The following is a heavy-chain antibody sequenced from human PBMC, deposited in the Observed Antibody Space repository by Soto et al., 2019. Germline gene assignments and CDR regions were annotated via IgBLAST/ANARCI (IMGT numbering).Heavy chain of an antibody. CDR3: AKELRPNDC. CDR2: ISNTGSTT. CDR1: GFTFSRSA. Sequence: EVQLLESGGGLGQPGGSLRLSCAASGFTFSRSAMTWVRQPPGKGLEWVSSISNTGSTTYYADSVRGRFTIFRDTSKVTLYLQMNGLRAEDTAVYYCAKELRPNDCWGQGTLVTVSS. D-gene: IGHD4-17*01. V-gene: IGHV3-23*01. J-gene: IGHJ4*02.